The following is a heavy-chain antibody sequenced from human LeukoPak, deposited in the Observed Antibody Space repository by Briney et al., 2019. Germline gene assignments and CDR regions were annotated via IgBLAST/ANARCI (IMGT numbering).Heavy chain of an antibody. D-gene: IGHD1-1*01. J-gene: IGHJ5*02. V-gene: IGHV1-46*01. Sequence: ASVKVSCKASGYTFTSYYMHWVRQAPGQGLEWMGIINPSGDSTSYAQKLQGRVTMTTDTSTSTAYMELRSLRSDDTAVYYCARDATGTYNWFDPWGQGTLVTVSS. CDR3: ARDATGTYNWFDP. CDR1: GYTFTSYY. CDR2: INPSGDST.